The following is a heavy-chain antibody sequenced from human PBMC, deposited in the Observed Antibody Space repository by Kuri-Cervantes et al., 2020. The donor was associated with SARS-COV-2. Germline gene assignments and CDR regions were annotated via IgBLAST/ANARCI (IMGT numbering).Heavy chain of an antibody. V-gene: IGHV5-10-1*01. J-gene: IGHJ4*02. D-gene: IGHD2-15*01. CDR3: ARRVGYYFDY. Sequence: GGSLRLSCKGSGYSFTSYWISWVRQVPGKGLEWMGRIDPSDSYTNYSPSFQGHVTISADKSISTAYLQWSSLKASDTAMYYCARRVGYYFDYWGQGTLVTVSS. CDR1: GYSFTSYW. CDR2: IDPSDSYT.